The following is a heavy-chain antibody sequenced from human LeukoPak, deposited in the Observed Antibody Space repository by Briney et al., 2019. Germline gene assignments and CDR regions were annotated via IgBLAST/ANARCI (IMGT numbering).Heavy chain of an antibody. Sequence: GGSLRLSCTASEFTVSRNYMLWVRQAPGKGLEWVSLIFSNSDTHYADFVKGRFTISRDTSKNTVSLQMNSLRVEDTAMYSCTRDQMNYWGQGTLVTVSS. CDR2: IFSNSDT. D-gene: IGHD5-24*01. V-gene: IGHV3-53*01. CDR3: TRDQMNY. J-gene: IGHJ4*02. CDR1: EFTVSRNY.